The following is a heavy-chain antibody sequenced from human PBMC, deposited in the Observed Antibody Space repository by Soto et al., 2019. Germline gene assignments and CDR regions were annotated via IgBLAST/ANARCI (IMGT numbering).Heavy chain of an antibody. D-gene: IGHD6-13*01. V-gene: IGHV4-30-4*01. CDR1: GDSISSGDYY. J-gene: IGHJ5*01. Sequence: PSETLSLTCTVSGDSISSGDYYWSWIRQPPGKGLEWIGYIYYSGSTYYNPSLKSRVTISVDTSKNQFSLKLSSVTAADTAVYYCARERPDGSRLDPWGQGTTVTVSS. CDR2: IYYSGST. CDR3: ARERPDGSRLDP.